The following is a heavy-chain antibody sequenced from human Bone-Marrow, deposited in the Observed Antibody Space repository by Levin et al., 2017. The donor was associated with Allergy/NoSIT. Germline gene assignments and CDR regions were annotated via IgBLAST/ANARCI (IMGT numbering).Heavy chain of an antibody. CDR1: GGSFSSYY. Sequence: SETLSLTCTVSGGSFSSYYWNWIRQAPGKGLEWIGYIDYSGSTSYNPSLNSRVTISVDTSKNQFSLKLSSVTAADTAVYYCARVEGYSYVVDHWGQGTLVSVSS. D-gene: IGHD5-18*01. V-gene: IGHV4-59*01. CDR2: IDYSGST. CDR3: ARVEGYSYVVDH. J-gene: IGHJ4*02.